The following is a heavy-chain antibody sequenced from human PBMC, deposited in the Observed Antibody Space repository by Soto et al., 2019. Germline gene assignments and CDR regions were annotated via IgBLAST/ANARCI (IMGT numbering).Heavy chain of an antibody. V-gene: IGHV3-7*03. D-gene: IGHD6-19*01. CDR1: GFTFSNYW. J-gene: IGHJ4*02. CDR3: VRFSILVSGRGRGAFFDS. CDR2: IKEDGSEK. Sequence: GGSLRLSCAASGFTFSNYWMRWVRQVPGKGLAWVSNIKEDGSEKYYVDSVKGRFTISRDNAKNSVHLQMNSLRDEDTAVYYCVRFSILVSGRGRGAFFDSWGQGTPVTVSS.